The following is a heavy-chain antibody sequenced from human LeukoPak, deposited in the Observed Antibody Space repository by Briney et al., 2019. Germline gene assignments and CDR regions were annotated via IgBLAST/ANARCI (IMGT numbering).Heavy chain of an antibody. CDR2: INPSGGST. Sequence: ASVEVSCKASGYTFTSYYMHWVRQAPGQGLEWMGIINPSGGSTSYAQKFQGRVTMTRDMSTSTVYMELSSLRSEDTAVYYCARVAAARSGAGRYPYYYYYYYMDVWGKGTTVTVSS. CDR3: ARVAAARSGAGRYPYYYYYYYMDV. V-gene: IGHV1-46*01. CDR1: GYTFTSYY. D-gene: IGHD6-13*01. J-gene: IGHJ6*03.